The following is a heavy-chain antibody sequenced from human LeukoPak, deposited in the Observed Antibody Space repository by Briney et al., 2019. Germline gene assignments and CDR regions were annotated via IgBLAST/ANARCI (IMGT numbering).Heavy chain of an antibody. CDR3: ARVPNSSGWYAKYYFDY. CDR2: INTNTGNP. Sequence: ASVKVSCKASGYTFTSYAMNWARQAPGQGLEWMGWINTNTGNPTYAQGFTGRFVFSLDTSVSTAYLQISSLKAEDTAVYYCARVPNSSGWYAKYYFDYWGQGTLVTVSS. V-gene: IGHV7-4-1*02. J-gene: IGHJ4*02. D-gene: IGHD6-19*01. CDR1: GYTFTSYA.